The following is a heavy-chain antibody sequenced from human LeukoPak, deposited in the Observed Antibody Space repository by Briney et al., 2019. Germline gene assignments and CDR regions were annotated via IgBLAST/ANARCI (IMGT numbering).Heavy chain of an antibody. D-gene: IGHD6-19*01. CDR1: GGSFSGYY. V-gene: IGHV4-34*01. CDR2: INHSGST. J-gene: IGHJ4*02. CDR3: ARAVAGTLDY. Sequence: SETLSLTCAVYGGSFSGYYWSWIRQPPGKGLEWIGEINHSGSTNYNPSLKSRVTISVDTSKNQFSLKLSSVTAADTAVYYCARAVAGTLDYWGQGTLVTVSS.